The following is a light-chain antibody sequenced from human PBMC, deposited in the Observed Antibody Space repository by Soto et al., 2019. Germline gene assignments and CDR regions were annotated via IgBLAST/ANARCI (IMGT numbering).Light chain of an antibody. Sequence: QSVLTQPPSVSGAPGQRVTISCTGSNSNIGAGYDVHWYQQLPGTAPKVLIYGNNNRPSGVPDRFSGSKSGTSASLAITGLQAEDEANYHCQSYDSSLSGVIFGGGTKLTVL. CDR2: GNN. CDR1: NSNIGAGYD. CDR3: QSYDSSLSGVI. V-gene: IGLV1-40*01. J-gene: IGLJ2*01.